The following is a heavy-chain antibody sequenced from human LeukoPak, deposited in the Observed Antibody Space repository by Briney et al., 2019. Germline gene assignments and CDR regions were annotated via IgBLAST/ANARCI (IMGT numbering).Heavy chain of an antibody. D-gene: IGHD4-17*01. Sequence: GRSLRLSCAASGFTFSSYAMHWVRQAPGKGLEWVAVISYDGSNKYYADSVKGRFTISRDNSKNTLYLQMNSLRAEDTAVYYCARGDLGGDYEGGWFDPWGQGTLVTVSS. CDR3: ARGDLGGDYEGGWFDP. J-gene: IGHJ5*02. V-gene: IGHV3-30-3*01. CDR2: ISYDGSNK. CDR1: GFTFSSYA.